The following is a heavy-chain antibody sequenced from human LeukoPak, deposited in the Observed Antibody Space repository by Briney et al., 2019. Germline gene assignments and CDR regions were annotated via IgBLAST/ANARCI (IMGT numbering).Heavy chain of an antibody. CDR3: ARPSYSSGWIFDC. V-gene: IGHV5-51*01. CDR1: GYSFTTYW. J-gene: IGHJ4*02. D-gene: IGHD6-19*01. Sequence: GESLKISCKGSGYSFTTYWIAWVRQMPGKGLEWMGIIYPGDSDTRYSPSFQGQVTISADKSISTAYLQWSSLKASDTAIYYCARPSYSSGWIFDCWGQGTLVTVPS. CDR2: IYPGDSDT.